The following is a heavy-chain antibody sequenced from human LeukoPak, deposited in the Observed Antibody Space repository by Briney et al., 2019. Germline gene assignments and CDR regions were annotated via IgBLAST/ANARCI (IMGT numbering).Heavy chain of an antibody. CDR2: IDPSDSYT. CDR1: GYSFTSYW. CDR3: AIGSREVVPAASDY. D-gene: IGHD2-2*01. V-gene: IGHV5-10-1*01. J-gene: IGHJ4*02. Sequence: GESLKISCKGSGYSFTSYWISWVRQMPGKGLEWMGRIDPSDSYTNYSPSFQGHVTISADKTISTAYLQWSSLKASDTAMYYCAIGSREVVPAASDYWGQGTLVTVSS.